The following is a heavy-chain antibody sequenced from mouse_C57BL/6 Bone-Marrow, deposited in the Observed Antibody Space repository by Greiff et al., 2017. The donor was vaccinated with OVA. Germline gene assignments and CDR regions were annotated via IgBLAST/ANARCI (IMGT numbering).Heavy chain of an antibody. J-gene: IGHJ2*01. D-gene: IGHD2-3*01. V-gene: IGHV1-55*01. CDR3: ARSDDGYLYYFDY. CDR1: GYTFTSYW. CDR2: IYPGSGST. Sequence: VKLLQPGAELVKPGASVKMSCKASGYTFTSYWITWVKQRPGQGLEWIGDIYPGSGSTNYNEKFKSKATLTVDTSSSTAYMQLSSLTSEDSAVYYCARSDDGYLYYFDYWGQGTTLTVSS.